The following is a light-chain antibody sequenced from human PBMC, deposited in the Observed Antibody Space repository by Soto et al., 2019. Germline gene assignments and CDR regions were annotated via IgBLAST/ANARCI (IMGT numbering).Light chain of an antibody. J-gene: IGKJ4*01. CDR1: QSVRNNY. CDR3: QQYGSSPDT. Sequence: EIVLTQSPGTLSLSPGERATLSCRASQSVRNNYLAWYQQKPGQAPRLLIYDASSRATGIPDRFSGSGSGTDFTLTISRLEPVDFAVYYCQQYGSSPDTFGGGSRVDIK. V-gene: IGKV3-20*01. CDR2: DAS.